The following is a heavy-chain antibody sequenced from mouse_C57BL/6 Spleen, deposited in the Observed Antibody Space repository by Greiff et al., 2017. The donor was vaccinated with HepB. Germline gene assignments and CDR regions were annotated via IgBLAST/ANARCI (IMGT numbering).Heavy chain of an antibody. Sequence: VQLQQSGAELVRPGTSVKLSCKASGYTFTSYWMHWVKQRPGQGLEWIGVIDPSDSYTNYNQKFKGKATLTVDTSSSTAYMQLSSLTSEDSAVYYCAIGYYGSSSLSYWGQGTLVTVSA. CDR1: GYTFTSYW. D-gene: IGHD1-1*01. CDR3: AIGYYGSSSLSY. V-gene: IGHV1-59*01. CDR2: IDPSDSYT. J-gene: IGHJ3*01.